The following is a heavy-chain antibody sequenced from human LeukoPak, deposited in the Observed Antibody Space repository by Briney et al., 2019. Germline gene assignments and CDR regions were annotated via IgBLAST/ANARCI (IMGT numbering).Heavy chain of an antibody. CDR2: IWFDGSNE. Sequence: GRSLRLSCAASGFTFTYYGMHWVRQAPGNGLEWVAVIWFDGSNEHYADSVKGRFTISRDNSKNTLCLQMNSLRAEDTSVYYCARGSHYAIDPWGQGTLVTVSS. J-gene: IGHJ5*02. D-gene: IGHD2-2*01. CDR3: ARGSHYAIDP. CDR1: GFTFTYYG. V-gene: IGHV3-33*01.